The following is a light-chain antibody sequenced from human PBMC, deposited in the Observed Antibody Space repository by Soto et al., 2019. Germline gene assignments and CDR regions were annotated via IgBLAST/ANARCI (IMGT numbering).Light chain of an antibody. CDR3: SSYTKTTTAYA. CDR1: STDIGFYDF. CDR2: EVS. J-gene: IGLJ1*01. V-gene: IGLV2-14*01. Sequence: QSALTQPASVSGSPGQSITISCTGSSTDIGFYDFVSWYQQQPGKAPRLVIYEVSGRPSGISVRFSGSKSGNTASLTISGLQSDDEGDYCCSSYTKTTTAYAFGTGTKLTVL.